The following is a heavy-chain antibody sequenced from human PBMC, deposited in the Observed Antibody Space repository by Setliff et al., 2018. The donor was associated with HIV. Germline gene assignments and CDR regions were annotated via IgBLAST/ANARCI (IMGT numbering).Heavy chain of an antibody. CDR3: ARGARIVGATIRVYYFDD. D-gene: IGHD1-26*01. CDR2: INVGNGDT. CDR1: GYTFTTYS. Sequence: GASVKVSCKASGYTFTTYSLHWVRQAPGHSLEWMGWINVGNGDTKYSPELQGRISITRDTSANTAYMELSSLRSDDTAVYYCARGARIVGATIRVYYFDDWGQGTLVPSPQ. J-gene: IGHJ4*02. V-gene: IGHV1-3*01.